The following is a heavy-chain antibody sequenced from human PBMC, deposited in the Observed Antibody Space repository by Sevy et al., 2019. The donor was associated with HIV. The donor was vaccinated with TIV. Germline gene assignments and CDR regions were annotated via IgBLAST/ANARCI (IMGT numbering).Heavy chain of an antibody. V-gene: IGHV1-2*02. CDR3: AGGTYYGGNRDY. Sequence: ASVKVSCKASGYTFTGYYMHWVRQAPGQGLEWMGWINPNSGGTNYAQKFQGRVTMTRDTSISTAYMELSRLRSDDTAVYYWAGGTYYGGNRDYWGQGTLVTVSS. CDR2: INPNSGGT. CDR1: GYTFTGYY. J-gene: IGHJ4*02. D-gene: IGHD2-15*01.